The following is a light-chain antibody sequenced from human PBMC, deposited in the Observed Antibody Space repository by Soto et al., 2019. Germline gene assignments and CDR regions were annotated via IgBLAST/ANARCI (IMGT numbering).Light chain of an antibody. Sequence: QSVLTQPASVSGSPGQSITISCTGTSSDVGGYKYVSWYQQQPGKAPKLMIYEVSNRPSGVSNRFSGSKSGNTASLTISGLQAEDEADYYCSSYTSSSSYVFGTGTKLTVL. V-gene: IGLV2-14*01. CDR3: SSYTSSSSYV. J-gene: IGLJ1*01. CDR2: EVS. CDR1: SSDVGGYKY.